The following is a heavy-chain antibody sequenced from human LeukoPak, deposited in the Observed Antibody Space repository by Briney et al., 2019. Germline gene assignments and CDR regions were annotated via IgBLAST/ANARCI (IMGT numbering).Heavy chain of an antibody. CDR2: ISSSSSTI. CDR1: GFTLSSYS. D-gene: IGHD5-18*01. CDR3: ARDQNTAMVTSWFDP. Sequence: PGGSLRLSCAASGFTLSSYSMNWVRQAPGKGLEWVSYISSSSSTIYYADSVKGRFTISRDNAKNSLYLQMNSLRAEDTAVYYCARDQNTAMVTSWFDPWGQGTLVTVSS. J-gene: IGHJ5*02. V-gene: IGHV3-48*01.